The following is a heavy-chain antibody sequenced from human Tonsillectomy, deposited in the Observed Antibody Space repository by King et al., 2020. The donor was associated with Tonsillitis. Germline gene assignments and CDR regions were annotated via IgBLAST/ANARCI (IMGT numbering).Heavy chain of an antibody. D-gene: IGHD3-22*01. Sequence: VQLVESGAEVKKPGSSVKVSCKASGGTFNSYAISWVRQAPGQGLEWMGGIIPIFGTANYAQKFQGRVTITADKSTSTAYMELSSLRSEDTAVYYCARTFYYYDSSGRPDYYYYMDVWGKGTTVTVSS. CDR3: ARTFYYYDSSGRPDYYYYMDV. J-gene: IGHJ6*03. CDR1: GGTFNSYA. CDR2: IIPIFGTA. V-gene: IGHV1-69*06.